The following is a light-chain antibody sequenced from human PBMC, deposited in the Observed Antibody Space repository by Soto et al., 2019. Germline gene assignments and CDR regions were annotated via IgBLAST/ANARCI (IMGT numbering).Light chain of an antibody. CDR2: DAS. J-gene: IGKJ1*01. V-gene: IGKV1-5*01. CDR3: QQYSSSSEWT. CDR1: QSISSW. Sequence: IQMTHSPSTPSPSVGDRVSNTCRASQSISSWLAWYQQKPGKAPKLLIYDASSLESGVPSRFSGSGSGTEFTLTISSLQPDDFATYYCQQYSSSSEWTFGQGTKVDI.